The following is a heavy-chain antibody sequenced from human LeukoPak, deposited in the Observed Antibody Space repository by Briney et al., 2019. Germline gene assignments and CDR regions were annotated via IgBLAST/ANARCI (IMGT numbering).Heavy chain of an antibody. CDR3: ARDLLVRGYSGYATGYYYYGMDV. CDR1: GGSISGADYY. D-gene: IGHD5-12*01. V-gene: IGHV4-30-4*01. J-gene: IGHJ6*02. Sequence: SETLSLTCTVSGGSISGADYYWSWIRQPPGKGLEWIGYVYHSGLTYYNPSLKSRLAISVDTSKNQFSLNLNSVTAADTAVYYCARDLLVRGYSGYATGYYYYGMDVWGQGTTVTVSS. CDR2: VYHSGLT.